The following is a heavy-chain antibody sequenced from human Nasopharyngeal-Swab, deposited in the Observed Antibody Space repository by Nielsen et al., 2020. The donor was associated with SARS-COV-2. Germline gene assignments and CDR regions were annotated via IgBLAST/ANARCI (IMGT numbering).Heavy chain of an antibody. Sequence: SVKVSCKASGGTFSSYAISWVRQAPGQGPEWMGGIIPIFGTANYAQKFQGRVTITADESTSTAYMELSSLRSEDTAVYYCARDAGGSYPGADAFDIWGQGTMVTVSS. J-gene: IGHJ3*02. D-gene: IGHD1-26*01. CDR2: IIPIFGTA. CDR1: GGTFSSYA. V-gene: IGHV1-69*13. CDR3: ARDAGGSYPGADAFDI.